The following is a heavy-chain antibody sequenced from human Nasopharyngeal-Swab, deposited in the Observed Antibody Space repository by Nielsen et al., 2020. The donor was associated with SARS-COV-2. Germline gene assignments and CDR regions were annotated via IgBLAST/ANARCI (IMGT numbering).Heavy chain of an antibody. V-gene: IGHV3-73*01. Sequence: GESLKISCAASGFTFSGSAMHWVRQASGKGLEWVGRIRSKANGYATAYAESVKGRFTISRDDSKNTAYLQMNSLKTEDTAVYYCTRGVEQSLYYYGMDVWGQGTTVTVSS. J-gene: IGHJ6*02. D-gene: IGHD3-10*01. CDR3: TRGVEQSLYYYGMDV. CDR2: IRSKANGYAT. CDR1: GFTFSGSA.